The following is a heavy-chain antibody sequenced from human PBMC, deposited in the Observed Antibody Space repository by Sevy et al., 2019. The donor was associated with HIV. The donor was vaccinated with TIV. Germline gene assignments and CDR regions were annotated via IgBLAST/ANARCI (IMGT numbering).Heavy chain of an antibody. CDR2: ISSSSSTI. Sequence: GGSLRLSCAASGFTFSSYSMNWVRQAPGKGLEWVSYISSSSSTIYYADSVKGRFTISRDNAKSSLYLQMNSLRDEDTAVYYWARVGIAAAGTQGGNYYYYYYMDVWGKGTTVTVSS. V-gene: IGHV3-48*02. CDR3: ARVGIAAAGTQGGNYYYYYYMDV. CDR1: GFTFSSYS. D-gene: IGHD6-13*01. J-gene: IGHJ6*03.